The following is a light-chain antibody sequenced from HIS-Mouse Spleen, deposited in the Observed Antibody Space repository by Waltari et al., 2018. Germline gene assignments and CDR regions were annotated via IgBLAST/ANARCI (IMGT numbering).Light chain of an antibody. CDR1: QRVLYSSNNKNY. J-gene: IGKJ4*01. CDR3: QQYYRTPLT. V-gene: IGKV4-1*01. Sequence: DIVMTQSPDSLAVSLGERATINCKASQRVLYSSNNKNYLAWYQQKPGPPPKLLIYWASTRESVVPDRFSGGGSGTDFTLTISSLQAEDLAVYYCQQYYRTPLTFGGGTNVESK. CDR2: WAS.